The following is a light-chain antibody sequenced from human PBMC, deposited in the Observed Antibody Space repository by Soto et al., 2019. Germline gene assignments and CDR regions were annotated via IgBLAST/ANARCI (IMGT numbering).Light chain of an antibody. Sequence: IVMTQSPDTLSLSPGQRATLSCRASVSVRTDLAWYQQKPGQAPRLLIYGASTRAAGVPVRFSGSGSGSEFTLTIDTLQSEDFAVYYCQQYGSSPRTFGQGTKVDIK. CDR1: VSVRTD. J-gene: IGKJ1*01. V-gene: IGKV3-15*01. CDR3: QQYGSSPRT. CDR2: GAS.